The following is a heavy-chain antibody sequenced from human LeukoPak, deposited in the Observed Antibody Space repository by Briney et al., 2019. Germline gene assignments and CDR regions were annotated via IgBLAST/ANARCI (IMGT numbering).Heavy chain of an antibody. CDR1: GGSISSGDYY. CDR3: ARDPAPGYCSSTSCYTPYYFDY. V-gene: IGHV4-30-4*08. J-gene: IGHJ4*02. CDR2: IYYSGST. Sequence: SQTLSPTCTVSGGSISSGDYYWSWIRQPPGKGLEWIGYIYYSGSTYYNPSLKSRVTISVDTSKNQFSLKLSSVTAADTAVYYCARDPAPGYCSSTSCYTPYYFDYWGQGTLVTVSS. D-gene: IGHD2-2*02.